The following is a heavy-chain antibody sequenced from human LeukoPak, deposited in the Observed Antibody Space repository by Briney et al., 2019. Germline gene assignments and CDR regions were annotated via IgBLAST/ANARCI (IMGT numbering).Heavy chain of an antibody. J-gene: IGHJ6*03. Sequence: SQTLSLTCTVSGGSISSGDYYWSWIRQPPGKGLEWIGYIYTSGSTNYNPSLKSRVTISVDTSKNQFSLKLSSVTAADTAVYYCARIYGAPYYYYYMDVWGKGTTVTVSS. CDR2: IYTSGST. D-gene: IGHD1-26*01. CDR1: GGSISSGDYY. V-gene: IGHV4-30-4*01. CDR3: ARIYGAPYYYYYMDV.